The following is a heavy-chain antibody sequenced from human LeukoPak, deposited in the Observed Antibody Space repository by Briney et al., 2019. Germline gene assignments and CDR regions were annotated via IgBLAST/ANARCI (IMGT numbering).Heavy chain of an antibody. V-gene: IGHV3-21*01. J-gene: IGHJ4*02. CDR2: ISSSSSYI. Sequence: PGVSLRLSCAASGFTFSSYSMNWVRQAPGKGLEWVSSISSSSSYIYYADSVKGRFTISRGNAKNSLYLQMNSLRAEDTAVYYCARDLRRQLWSRVDDYWGQGTLVTVSP. CDR1: GFTFSSYS. D-gene: IGHD5-18*01. CDR3: ARDLRRQLWSRVDDY.